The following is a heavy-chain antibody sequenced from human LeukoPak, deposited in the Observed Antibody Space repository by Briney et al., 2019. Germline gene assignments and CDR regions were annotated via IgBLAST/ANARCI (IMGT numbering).Heavy chain of an antibody. CDR2: INHSGST. D-gene: IGHD2-15*01. Sequence: GSLRLSCAASGFNFNNAWMSWIRQPPGKGLEWIGEINHSGSTNYNPSLKSRVTISVDTSKNQFSLKLSSVTAADTAVYYCARAEGPDIVGAFDIWGQGTMVTVSS. CDR3: ARAEGPDIVGAFDI. CDR1: GFNFNNAW. J-gene: IGHJ3*02. V-gene: IGHV4-34*01.